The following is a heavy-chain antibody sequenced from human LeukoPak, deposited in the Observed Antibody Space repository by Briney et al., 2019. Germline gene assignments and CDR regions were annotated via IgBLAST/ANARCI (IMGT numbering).Heavy chain of an antibody. V-gene: IGHV3-30*18. CDR1: GFTFRNYG. D-gene: IGHD6-13*01. CDR3: AKEPTSFASGWYFQD. Sequence: PGGSLRLSCAASGFTFRNYGMRWVRQAPGKGLEWVAVVSHDGGTKFYAESVKGRFTVSRDNSKNTLDLQMDSPRGEDTAVYYCAKEPTSFASGWYFQDWGQGTLVTVSS. CDR2: VSHDGGTK. J-gene: IGHJ1*01.